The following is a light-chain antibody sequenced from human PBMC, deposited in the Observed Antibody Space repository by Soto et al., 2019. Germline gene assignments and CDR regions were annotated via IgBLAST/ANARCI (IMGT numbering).Light chain of an antibody. J-gene: IGLJ1*01. CDR2: ANT. CDR1: SSNIGPTYD. Sequence: QPALTQPPSVSGAPGQRVTISCTGSSSNIGPTYDVHWYQQLPGTAPKLLIYANTNRPSGVPDRFSGSKSGTSASLAITGLQAEDEADYYCQSYDSSLSGYVFGTGTKVTVL. V-gene: IGLV1-40*01. CDR3: QSYDSSLSGYV.